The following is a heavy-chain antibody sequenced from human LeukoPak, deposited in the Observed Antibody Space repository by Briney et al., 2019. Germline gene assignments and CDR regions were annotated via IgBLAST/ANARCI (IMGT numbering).Heavy chain of an antibody. Sequence: PGGSLRLSCAASGFTFSSYWMSWVRQAPGKGLEWVANIKQDGSEKYYVDSVKGRFTISRDNAKNSLYLQMNSLRAEDTAVYYCAREDGDYYDSSGPSWFDPWGQGTLVTVSS. CDR1: GFTFSSYW. CDR2: IKQDGSEK. D-gene: IGHD3-22*01. CDR3: AREDGDYYDSSGPSWFDP. J-gene: IGHJ5*02. V-gene: IGHV3-7*01.